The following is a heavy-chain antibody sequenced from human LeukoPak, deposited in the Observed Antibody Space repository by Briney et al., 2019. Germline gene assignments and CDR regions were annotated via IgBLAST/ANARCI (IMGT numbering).Heavy chain of an antibody. CDR3: AGSLIYSGYDYYFDY. J-gene: IGHJ4*02. D-gene: IGHD5-12*01. Sequence: SSETLSLTCTVSGGSISSSSYYWGWIRQPPGKGLEWIGSIYYSGSTYYNPSLKSRVTISVDTSKNQFSLKPSSVTAADTAVYYCAGSLIYSGYDYYFDYWGQGTLVTVSS. CDR2: IYYSGST. CDR1: GGSISSSSYY. V-gene: IGHV4-39*01.